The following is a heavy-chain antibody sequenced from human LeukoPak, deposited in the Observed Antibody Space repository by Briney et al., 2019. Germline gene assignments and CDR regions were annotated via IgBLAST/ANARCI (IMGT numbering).Heavy chain of an antibody. CDR2: ITATGDTA. CDR3: AGDRNSDWYSPLDY. CDR1: GFTFTKCA. D-gene: IGHD6-19*01. J-gene: IGHJ4*02. V-gene: IGHV3-23*01. Sequence: GGSLRLSCVASGFTFTKCAMSWIRQAPGKGLEWVAIITATGDTAYFADPVKGRFTISRDNSRNTVYMQMDSLRAEDTAIYYCAGDRNSDWYSPLDYWGQGSQVTVSP.